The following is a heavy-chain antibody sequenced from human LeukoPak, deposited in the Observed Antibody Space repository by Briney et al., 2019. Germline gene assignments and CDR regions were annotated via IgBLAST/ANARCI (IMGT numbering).Heavy chain of an antibody. V-gene: IGHV3-30-3*01. CDR2: ISYDGSNK. CDR3: AGRRIVGSTDDAFDI. J-gene: IGHJ3*02. D-gene: IGHD1-26*01. Sequence: TGGSLRLSCAASGLTFSSYAMHWVRQAPGKGLEWVAVISYDGSNKYYADSVKGRFTTSRDNSNNTLYLQMNSLRADDTAIYYCAGRRIVGSTDDAFDIWGQGTMVTLSS. CDR1: GLTFSSYA.